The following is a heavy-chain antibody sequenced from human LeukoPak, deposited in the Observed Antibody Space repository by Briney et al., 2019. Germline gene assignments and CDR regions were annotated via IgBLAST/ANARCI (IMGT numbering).Heavy chain of an antibody. V-gene: IGHV4-4*07. D-gene: IGHD2-15*01. CDR1: GGSISSHH. CDR2: IHARGST. CDR3: ARDLGYCSAGSCVDY. Sequence: ASETLSLTCTVSGGSISSHHWNWIRQPAGKGLEWIGRIHARGSTNYNPSLKSRVTMSIDTSKNQFSLKLSSVTAADTAVYYCARDLGYCSAGSCVDYWGQGNLVTVSS. J-gene: IGHJ4*02.